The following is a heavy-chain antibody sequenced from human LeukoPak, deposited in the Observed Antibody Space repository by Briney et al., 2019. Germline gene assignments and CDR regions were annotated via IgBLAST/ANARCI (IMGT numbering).Heavy chain of an antibody. V-gene: IGHV3-30*01. J-gene: IGHJ6*03. Sequence: PGGSLRLSCAASGFTFSSYAMHWVRQAPGKGLEWVAVISYDGSNKYYADSVKGRFTISRDNSKNTLYLQMNSLRAEDTAVYYCASLFDYGGKDYYYYYYMDVWGKGTTVTV. CDR2: ISYDGSNK. CDR3: ASLFDYGGKDYYYYYYMDV. D-gene: IGHD4-23*01. CDR1: GFTFSSYA.